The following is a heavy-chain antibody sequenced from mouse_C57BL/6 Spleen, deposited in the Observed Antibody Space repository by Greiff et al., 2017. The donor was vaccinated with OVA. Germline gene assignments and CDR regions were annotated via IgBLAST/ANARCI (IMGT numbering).Heavy chain of an antibody. D-gene: IGHD1-1*01. J-gene: IGHJ1*03. CDR3: ARSVSSYGSSFHWYFDV. CDR1: GYAFSSSW. V-gene: IGHV1-82*01. Sequence: QVQLQQSGPELVKPGASVKISCKASGYAFSSSWMNWVKQRPGKGLEWIGRIYPGDGDTNYNGKFKGKATLTADKSSSTAYMQLSSLTSEDSAVYCCARSVSSYGSSFHWYFDVWGTGTTVTVSS. CDR2: IYPGDGDT.